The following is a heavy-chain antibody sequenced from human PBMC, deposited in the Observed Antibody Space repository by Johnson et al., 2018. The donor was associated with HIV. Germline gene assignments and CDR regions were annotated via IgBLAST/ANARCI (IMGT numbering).Heavy chain of an antibody. V-gene: IGHV3-30-3*01. CDR2: ISYDGSNK. Sequence: QVQLVESGGGVVQPGRSLRLSCAASGFTFSSYAMHWVRQAPGKGLAWVAVISYDGSNKYYADSVKGRFTISRDNSKNTLYLQMNSLRAEDTAVYYCARLRGAFDIWGQGTMVTVSS. J-gene: IGHJ3*02. CDR1: GFTFSSYA. CDR3: ARLRGAFDI.